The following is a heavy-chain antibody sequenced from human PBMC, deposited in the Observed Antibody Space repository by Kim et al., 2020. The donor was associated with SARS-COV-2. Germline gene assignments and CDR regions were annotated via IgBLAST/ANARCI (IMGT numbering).Heavy chain of an antibody. CDR1: GGSFSGYY. V-gene: IGHV4-34*01. CDR3: ARGRLMTTVTKGGKQHWYFDL. CDR2: INHSGST. J-gene: IGHJ2*01. D-gene: IGHD4-17*01. Sequence: SETLSLTCAVYGGSFSGYYWSWIRQPPGKGLEWIGEINHSGSTNYNPSLKSRVTISVDTSKNQFSLKLSSVTAADTAVYYCARGRLMTTVTKGGKQHWYFDLWGRGTLVTVSS.